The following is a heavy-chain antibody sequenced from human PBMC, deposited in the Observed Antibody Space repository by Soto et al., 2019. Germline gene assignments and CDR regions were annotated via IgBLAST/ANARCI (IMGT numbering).Heavy chain of an antibody. Sequence: SETLSLTCTVSGGSISSYYWSWIRQPPGKGLEWIGYIYYSGSTNYNPSLKSRVTISVDTSKNQFSLKLSSVTAADTAVYYCARTYGSSSYYYYMDVWGKGTMVTVSS. CDR3: ARTYGSSSYYYYMDV. CDR2: IYYSGST. CDR1: GGSISSYY. J-gene: IGHJ6*03. V-gene: IGHV4-59*08. D-gene: IGHD6-6*01.